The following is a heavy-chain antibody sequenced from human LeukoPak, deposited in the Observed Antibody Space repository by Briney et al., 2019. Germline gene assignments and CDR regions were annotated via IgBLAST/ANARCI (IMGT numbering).Heavy chain of an antibody. J-gene: IGHJ6*03. CDR2: IYYSGST. CDR1: GGSFSGYY. V-gene: IGHV4-59*01. Sequence: SETLSLTCAVYGGSFSGYYWSWIRQPPGKGLEWIGYIYYSGSTNYNPSLKSRVTISVDTSKNQFSLKLSSVTAADTAVYYCARAGCSGGSCYRPYYYMDVWGKGTTVTISS. D-gene: IGHD2-15*01. CDR3: ARAGCSGGSCYRPYYYMDV.